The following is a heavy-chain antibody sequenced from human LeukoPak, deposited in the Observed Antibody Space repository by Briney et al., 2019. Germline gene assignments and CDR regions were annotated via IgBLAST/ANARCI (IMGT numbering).Heavy chain of an antibody. Sequence: NPGGSLRLSCAASGFTFSSHRMNWVRQAPGNGLEWVSSISSSSSYIYYADSLKGRFTISRDNAKKSLYLQMNSLRAEDTAVYYCARSLDYNDAFDIWGQGTMVTVSS. D-gene: IGHD4-11*01. J-gene: IGHJ3*02. CDR2: ISSSSSYI. CDR1: GFTFSSHR. CDR3: ARSLDYNDAFDI. V-gene: IGHV3-21*01.